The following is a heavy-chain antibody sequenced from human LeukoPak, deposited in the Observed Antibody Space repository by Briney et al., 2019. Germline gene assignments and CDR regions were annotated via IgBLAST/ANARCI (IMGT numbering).Heavy chain of an antibody. D-gene: IGHD6-13*01. V-gene: IGHV3-48*02. CDR2: ISSSSSTI. CDR1: GFNFIDYT. CDR3: TRDRSTWPFDY. J-gene: IGHJ4*02. Sequence: GGSLRLSCAASGFNFIDYTMHWVRQAPGKGLESVSYISSSSSTIYYADSVQGRFTISRDNAKNSLYLQMNTLGDEDTAVYYCTRDRSTWPFDYWGQGTLVTVSS.